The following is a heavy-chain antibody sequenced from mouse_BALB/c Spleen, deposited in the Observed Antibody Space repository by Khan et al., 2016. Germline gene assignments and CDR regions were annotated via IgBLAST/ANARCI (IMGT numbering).Heavy chain of an antibody. Sequence: VQLKESGAELVKPGASVKLSCTASGFNIKDIYIHWVKQRPEQGLEWIGRIDPANGNTKYDPKFQGKATITADTSSNTAYLQSSSLTSEDTAVYYCAADGYYNYWGQGTTLTVSS. V-gene: IGHV14-3*02. CDR1: GFNIKDIY. D-gene: IGHD2-3*01. CDR3: AADGYYNY. CDR2: IDPANGNT. J-gene: IGHJ2*01.